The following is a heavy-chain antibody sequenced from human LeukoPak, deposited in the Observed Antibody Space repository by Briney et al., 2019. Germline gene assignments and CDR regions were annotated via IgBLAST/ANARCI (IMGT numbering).Heavy chain of an antibody. D-gene: IGHD6-13*01. CDR2: ITSNSDHR. CDR1: RFTVSSYS. J-gene: IGHJ4*02. CDR3: AMVIAAAD. Sequence: GGSLRLSCAASRFTVSSYSMDWVRQAPGKGLEWVSYITSNSDHRFYVPSVRGRFTISRDNAKNSLYLRMNSLRAEDTAVYYCAMVIAAADWGQGTLVTVSS. V-gene: IGHV3-21*05.